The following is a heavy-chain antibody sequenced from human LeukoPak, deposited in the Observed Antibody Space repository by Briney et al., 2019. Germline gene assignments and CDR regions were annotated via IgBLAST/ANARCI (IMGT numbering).Heavy chain of an antibody. CDR1: GGSISSSSYY. V-gene: IGHV4-39*07. Sequence: SETLSLTCTVSGGSISSSSYYWGWTRQPPGKGLEWIGSIYYSGSTNYNPSLKSRVTISVDTSKNQFSLKLSSVTAADTAVYYCARVQIHYYYYMDVWGKGTTVTVSS. CDR3: ARVQIHYYYYMDV. J-gene: IGHJ6*03. CDR2: IYYSGST.